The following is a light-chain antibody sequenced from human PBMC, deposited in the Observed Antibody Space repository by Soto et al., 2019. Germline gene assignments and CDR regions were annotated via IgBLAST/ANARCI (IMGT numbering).Light chain of an antibody. CDR1: QSVSSGY. CDR2: GAS. J-gene: IGKJ1*01. CDR3: QQYGSSGT. Sequence: EIVLTQSPGTLSLSPGERATLSCRASQSVSSGYLAWYQQKPGQAPSLLIYGASSRATGIPDRFSGSGSGTDFTLTISRLEPEDFAVYYCQQYGSSGTFGQGTKVEIK. V-gene: IGKV3-20*01.